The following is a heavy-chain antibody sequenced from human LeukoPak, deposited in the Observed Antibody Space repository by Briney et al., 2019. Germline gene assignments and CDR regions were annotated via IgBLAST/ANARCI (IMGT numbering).Heavy chain of an antibody. Sequence: SETLSLTRTVSGGSISSGSYYWSWIRQPAGKGLEWIGRIYTSGSTNYNPSLKSRVTISVDTSKNQFSLKLSSVTAADTAVYYCARGGYVLDYWGQGTLVTVSS. CDR2: IYTSGST. D-gene: IGHD5-12*01. V-gene: IGHV4-61*02. CDR3: ARGGYVLDY. J-gene: IGHJ4*02. CDR1: GGSISSGSYY.